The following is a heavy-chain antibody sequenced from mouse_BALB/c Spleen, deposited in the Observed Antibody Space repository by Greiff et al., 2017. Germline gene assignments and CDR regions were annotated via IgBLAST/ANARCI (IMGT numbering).Heavy chain of an antibody. CDR3: VRHGATVVDYYAMDY. V-gene: IGHV10-1*02. CDR1: GFTFNTYA. Sequence: EVMLVESGGGLVQPKGSLKLSCAASGFTFNTYAMNWVRQAPGKGLEWVARIRSKSNNYATYYADSVKDRFTISRDDSQSMLYLQMNNLKTEDTAMYYCVRHGATVVDYYAMDYWGQGTSVTVSS. J-gene: IGHJ4*01. D-gene: IGHD1-1*01. CDR2: IRSKSNNYAT.